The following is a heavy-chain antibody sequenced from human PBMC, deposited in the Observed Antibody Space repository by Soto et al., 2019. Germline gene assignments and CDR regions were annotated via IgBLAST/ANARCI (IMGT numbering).Heavy chain of an antibody. CDR3: ARESSPLGYCSSTSCFGFDP. Sequence: SETLSLTCTVSGGSISSGGYYWSWIRQHPGKGLEWIGYIYYSGSTYYNPSLKSRVTISVDTSKNQFSLKLSSVTAADTAVYYCARESSPLGYCSSTSCFGFDPWGQGTLVTVS. D-gene: IGHD2-2*01. CDR1: GGSISSGGYY. CDR2: IYYSGST. V-gene: IGHV4-31*03. J-gene: IGHJ5*02.